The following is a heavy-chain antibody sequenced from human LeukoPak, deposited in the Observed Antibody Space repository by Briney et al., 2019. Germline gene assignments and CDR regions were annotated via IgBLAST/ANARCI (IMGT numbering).Heavy chain of an antibody. CDR2: IYHSGST. V-gene: IGHV4-38-2*02. CDR1: GGSISSYY. CDR3: ARPDSSGYYNWYFDL. J-gene: IGHJ2*01. Sequence: SETLSLTCTVSGGSISSYYWGWIRQPPGKGLEWIGSIYHSGSTYYNPSLKSRVTISVDTSKNQFSLKLSSVTAADTAVYYCARPDSSGYYNWYFDLWGRGTLVTVSS. D-gene: IGHD3-22*01.